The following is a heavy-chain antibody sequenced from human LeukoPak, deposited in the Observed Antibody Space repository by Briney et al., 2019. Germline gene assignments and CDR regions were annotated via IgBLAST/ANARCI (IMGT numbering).Heavy chain of an antibody. Sequence: PGGSLRLSCAASGFTFSTYEINWVRQPPGKGLEWIGEINHSGSTNYNPSLKSRVTISVDTSKNQFSLKLTSVTAADTAVYYCARVRGRGSGWGAHYYYMDVWGKGTTVTVSS. CDR1: GFTFSTYE. CDR3: ARVRGRGSGWGAHYYYMDV. CDR2: INHSGST. J-gene: IGHJ6*03. D-gene: IGHD6-19*01. V-gene: IGHV4-34*01.